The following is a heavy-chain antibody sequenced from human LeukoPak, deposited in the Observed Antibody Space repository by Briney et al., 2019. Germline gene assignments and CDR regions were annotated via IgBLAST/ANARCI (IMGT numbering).Heavy chain of an antibody. V-gene: IGHV3-11*01. CDR1: GFTFSDYY. Sequence: GGSLRLSCAASGFTFSDYYMTWIRPAPRKGLEWVSYITISGSTIYYADSVKGRFTISRDNAKNSLYLQMNSLRAEDTAVYYCARDRGGRALDIWGQGTMVTVSS. J-gene: IGHJ3*02. CDR3: ARDRGGRALDI. CDR2: ITISGSTI. D-gene: IGHD3-16*01.